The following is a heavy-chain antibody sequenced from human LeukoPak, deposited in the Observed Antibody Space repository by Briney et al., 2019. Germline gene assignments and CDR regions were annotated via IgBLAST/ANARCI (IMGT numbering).Heavy chain of an antibody. D-gene: IGHD2-15*01. CDR1: GFTFSSYG. J-gene: IGHJ6*03. CDR2: ISYDGSNK. V-gene: IGHV3-30*18. Sequence: PGRSLRLSCGASGFTFSSYGMHWVRQGPGKGLEWVTVISYDGSNKYYADSVKGRFTISRDNSKNTLYLQMNSLRAEDTAVYYCAKSRRHCGGSSCTLYFHYMDVWGKGTTVTVSS. CDR3: AKSRRHCGGSSCTLYFHYMDV.